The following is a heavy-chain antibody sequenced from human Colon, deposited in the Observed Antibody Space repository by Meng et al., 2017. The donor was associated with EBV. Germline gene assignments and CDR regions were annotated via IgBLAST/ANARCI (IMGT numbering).Heavy chain of an antibody. V-gene: IGHV3-30*04. D-gene: IGHD2-15*01. CDR2: ISDDGRKT. CDR1: GFTFSSYA. CDR3: ATALY. Sequence: QVRLVESGGGVVQPGRSLRLSCAASGFTFSSYAMYWVRQAPGKGLDWVAVISDDGRKTYHADSVKGRFTISRDNSKNTLYLQMNSLRAEDTALYYCATALYWGQGTLVTVSS. J-gene: IGHJ4*02.